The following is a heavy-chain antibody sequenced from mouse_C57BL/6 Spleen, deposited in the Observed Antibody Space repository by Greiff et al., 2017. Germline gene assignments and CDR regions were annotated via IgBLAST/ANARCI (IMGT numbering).Heavy chain of an antibody. CDR1: GFSFNTYA. D-gene: IGHD1-1*01. CDR2: ISSKSNNYAT. Sequence: EVMLVESGGGLVPPKGSLKLSCAASGFSFNTYAMNWVRQAPGKGLEWVARISSKSNNYATYYADSVKDRFTISRDDSESMLYLQMNSFKTEDTAMYYCVRQNYGSSGWYFDVWGTGTTVTVSS. J-gene: IGHJ1*03. V-gene: IGHV10-1*01. CDR3: VRQNYGSSGWYFDV.